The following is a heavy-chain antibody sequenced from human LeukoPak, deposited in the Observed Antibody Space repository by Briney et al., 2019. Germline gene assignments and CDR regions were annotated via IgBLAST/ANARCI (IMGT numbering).Heavy chain of an antibody. CDR2: ISAYNGNT. Sequence: ASVKVSCKASGYTFTSYAISWVRQAPGQRLEWMGWISAYNGNTNYAQKLQGRVTMTTDTSTSTAYMELRSLRSDDTAVYYCARVRGSYLRYYFDYWGQGTLVTVSS. CDR1: GYTFTSYA. D-gene: IGHD1-26*01. CDR3: ARVRGSYLRYYFDY. J-gene: IGHJ4*02. V-gene: IGHV1-18*01.